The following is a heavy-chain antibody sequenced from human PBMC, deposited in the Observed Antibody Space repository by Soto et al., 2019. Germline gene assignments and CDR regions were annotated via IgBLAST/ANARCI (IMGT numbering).Heavy chain of an antibody. D-gene: IGHD2-8*01. V-gene: IGHV1-24*01. CDR1: GYTLTELS. Sequence: ASVKVSCKVSGYTLTELSMHWVRQAPGKGLEWMGGFDPEDGETIYAQKFQGRVTMTEDTSTDTAYMELSSLRSEDTAVYYCATDEPNLAAIDIWGQATMVTVSS. J-gene: IGHJ3*02. CDR3: ATDEPNLAAIDI. CDR2: FDPEDGET.